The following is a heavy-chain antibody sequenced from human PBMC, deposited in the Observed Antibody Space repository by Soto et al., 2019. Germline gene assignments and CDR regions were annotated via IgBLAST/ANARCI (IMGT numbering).Heavy chain of an antibody. J-gene: IGHJ4*02. Sequence: QVKLVQSGTEVKKPGASMKVSCKASGYSFATSGISWVRQAPGQGREWLGWISAYNGNTNYDQKLQDRIIMTTDTSTSTAYLELRSLRSDDTAVYYCARAGQYYDSSGYADWGQGTLVTVSS. D-gene: IGHD3-22*01. CDR2: ISAYNGNT. CDR3: ARAGQYYDSSGYAD. CDR1: GYSFATSG. V-gene: IGHV1-18*01.